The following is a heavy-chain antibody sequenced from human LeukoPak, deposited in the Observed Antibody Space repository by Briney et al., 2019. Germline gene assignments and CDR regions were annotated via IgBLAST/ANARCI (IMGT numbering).Heavy chain of an antibody. J-gene: IGHJ4*02. CDR3: AKVSSSALDY. V-gene: IGHV3-23*01. CDR2: ISASGDTT. CDR1: GFTLTSYA. Sequence: GGSLRLSCAASGFTLTSYAMSWVRQAPGKGLEWVSAISASGDTTLYADSVKGRFTISRDSSKNTLYVQMNSLRAEDTAVYYCAKVSSSALDYWGQGTLVAVSS. D-gene: IGHD6-6*01.